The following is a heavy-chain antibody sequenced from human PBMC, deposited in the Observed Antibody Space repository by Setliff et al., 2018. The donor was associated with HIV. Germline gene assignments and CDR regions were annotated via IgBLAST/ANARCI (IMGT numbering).Heavy chain of an antibody. D-gene: IGHD6-13*01. CDR1: GYTFSSND. CDR2: MNPNSGNT. J-gene: IGHJ6*03. Sequence: VASVKVSCKASGYTFSSNDINWVRQATGQGLEWMGWMNPNSGNTGYAQKFQGRVTMTRDTSISTAYMELNTLRSEDTAIYYCPRGAYYTSGWYSSRYMDVWGKGPTVTVSS. V-gene: IGHV1-8*01. CDR3: PRGAYYTSGWYSSRYMDV.